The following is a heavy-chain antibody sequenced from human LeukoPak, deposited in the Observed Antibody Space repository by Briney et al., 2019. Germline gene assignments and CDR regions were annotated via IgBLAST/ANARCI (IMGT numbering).Heavy chain of an antibody. CDR2: IIPILGIA. V-gene: IGHV1-69*04. CDR3: ARDSSSWYRG. D-gene: IGHD6-13*01. Sequence: SVKVSCKASGGTFSSYAISWVRQAPGQGLEWMGRIIPILGIANYAQKFQGRVTVTADKSTSTAYMELSSLRSEDTAVYYCARDSSSWYRGWGQGTLVTVSS. CDR1: GGTFSSYA. J-gene: IGHJ4*02.